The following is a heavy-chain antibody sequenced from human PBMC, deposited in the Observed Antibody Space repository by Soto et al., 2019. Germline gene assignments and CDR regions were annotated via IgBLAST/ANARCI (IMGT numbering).Heavy chain of an antibody. D-gene: IGHD3-22*01. V-gene: IGHV4-30-4*02. CDR3: ARYPPPYDSRGNWFDP. J-gene: IGHJ5*02. CDR1: GGSISSGDYY. Sequence: SDTLSLTCTVSGGSISSGDYYWSWIRQPPGKGLEWIGYIYYSGSTYYNPSLKSRVTISVDTSKNQFSLKLSSVTAADTAVYYCARYPPPYDSRGNWFDPWGQGTLVTVSS. CDR2: IYYSGST.